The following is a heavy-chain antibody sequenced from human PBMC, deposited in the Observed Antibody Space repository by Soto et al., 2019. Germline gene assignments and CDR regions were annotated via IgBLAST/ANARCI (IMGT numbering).Heavy chain of an antibody. CDR3: TSLSVAVDYFAFDI. D-gene: IGHD6-19*01. CDR1: GFPFSDLW. J-gene: IGHJ3*02. CDR2: ISHDGSST. V-gene: IGHV3-74*01. Sequence: EVQLEESGGGLIQPGGSLRLSCTASGFPFSDLWMHWVRQAPGKGLEWVSRISHDGSSTSHADSVRGRFSISRDNAKNTVYLQMNSLRAEDTAVYYCTSLSVAVDYFAFDIWGQGTVVTVS.